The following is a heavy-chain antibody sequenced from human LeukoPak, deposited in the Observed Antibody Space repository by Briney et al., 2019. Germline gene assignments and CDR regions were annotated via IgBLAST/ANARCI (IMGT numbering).Heavy chain of an antibody. V-gene: IGHV5-51*01. Sequence: GESLEISCKGSGYSFSSYWIAWVRQMPGKGLEWMGIIYPGDSDTTYSPSFQGQVTISADKSISTAYLQWSSLKASDTAIYYCARRDGYFDPFDYWGQGTLVTVSS. CDR3: ARRDGYFDPFDY. D-gene: IGHD3-9*01. J-gene: IGHJ4*02. CDR2: IYPGDSDT. CDR1: GYSFSSYW.